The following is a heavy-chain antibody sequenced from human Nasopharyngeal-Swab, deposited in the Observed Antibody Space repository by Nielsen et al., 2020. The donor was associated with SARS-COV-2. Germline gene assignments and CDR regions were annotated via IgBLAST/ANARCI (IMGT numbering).Heavy chain of an antibody. CDR2: IYSGGST. D-gene: IGHD6-13*01. V-gene: IGHV3-53*01. CDR3: ARERVAAAGIRDNNWFDP. J-gene: IGHJ5*02. Sequence: WIRQPPGKGLEWVSVIYSGGSTYYADSVKGRFTISRDNSKNTLYLQMNSLRAEDTAVYYCARERVAAAGIRDNNWFDPWGQGTLVTVSS.